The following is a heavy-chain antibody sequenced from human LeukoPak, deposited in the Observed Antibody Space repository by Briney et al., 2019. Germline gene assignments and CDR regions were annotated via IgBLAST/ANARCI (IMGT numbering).Heavy chain of an antibody. CDR2: INHSGST. Sequence: SETLSLTCAVYGGSLSGYYWSWIRQPPGKGLEWIGEINHSGSTNYNPSLKSRVTISVDTSKNQFSLKLSSVTAADTAVYYCARVGLLWFGELWYWGQGTLVTVSS. D-gene: IGHD3-10*01. CDR3: ARVGLLWFGELWY. CDR1: GGSLSGYY. V-gene: IGHV4-34*01. J-gene: IGHJ4*02.